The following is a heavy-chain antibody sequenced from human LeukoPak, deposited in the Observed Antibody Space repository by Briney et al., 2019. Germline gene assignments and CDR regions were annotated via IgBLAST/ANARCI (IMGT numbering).Heavy chain of an antibody. V-gene: IGHV1-69*05. J-gene: IGHJ4*02. Sequence: GASVKVSCKASGYTFTSYGISWVRQAPGQGLEWMGGIIPIFGTANYAQKFQGRVTITRDTSASTAYMELSSLRSEDTAVYYCARKKDVWGSYRPYFDYWGQGTLVTVSS. D-gene: IGHD3-16*02. CDR2: IIPIFGTA. CDR3: ARKKDVWGSYRPYFDY. CDR1: GYTFTSYG.